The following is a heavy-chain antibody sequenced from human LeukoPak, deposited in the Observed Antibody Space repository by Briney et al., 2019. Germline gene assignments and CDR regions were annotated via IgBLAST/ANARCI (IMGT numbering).Heavy chain of an antibody. J-gene: IGHJ6*02. CDR2: INPNSGGT. CDR1: GYTFTGYY. D-gene: IGHD6-13*01. CDR3: ARDPLTSTWSPYYFTLDV. V-gene: IGHV1-2*02. Sequence: ASVKVSCKASGYTFTGYYMHWVRQAPGQGLEWMGWINPNSGGTKYAQDLQGRVTMTTDTSTRTAYMELTRLTSDDTAVYYCARDPLTSTWSPYYFTLDVWGQGTTASVSS.